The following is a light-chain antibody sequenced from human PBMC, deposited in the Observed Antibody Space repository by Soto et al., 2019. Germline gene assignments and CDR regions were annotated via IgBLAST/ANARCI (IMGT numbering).Light chain of an antibody. Sequence: AIQLTQSPSSLSASVGDRVTITCRASQGISSALAWYQQKPGKAPKLLIYDASSLESGVPSRFSGSGSGTDFTLPISSLQAEDFATYYCQQFNSYPRTFGQGTKVEIK. J-gene: IGKJ1*01. CDR3: QQFNSYPRT. CDR1: QGISSA. V-gene: IGKV1-13*02. CDR2: DAS.